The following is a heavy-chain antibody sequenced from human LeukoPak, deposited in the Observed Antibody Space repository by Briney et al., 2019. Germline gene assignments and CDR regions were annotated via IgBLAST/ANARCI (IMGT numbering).Heavy chain of an antibody. CDR1: GYTFTSYY. CDR3: ARDYLMGDSSGPPYDY. D-gene: IGHD3-22*01. CDR2: INPSGGST. V-gene: IGHV1-46*01. Sequence: AASVKVSCKASGYTFTSYYMHWVRQAPGQGLEWMGIINPSGGSTSYAQKFQGRVTMTRDTSTSTVYMELSSLRSEDTAVYYCARDYLMGDSSGPPYDYWGQGTLVTVSS. J-gene: IGHJ4*02.